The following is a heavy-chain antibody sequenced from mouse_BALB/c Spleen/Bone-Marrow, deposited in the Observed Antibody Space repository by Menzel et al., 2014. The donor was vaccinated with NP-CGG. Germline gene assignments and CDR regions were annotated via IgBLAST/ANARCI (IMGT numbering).Heavy chain of an antibody. CDR2: IDPANGNT. D-gene: IGHD2-14*01. Sequence: VQLQQSGAELVKPGASVKLSCTASGFNIKDTYMPWVKQSPEQGLEWIGRIDPANGNTKYDPKFQGKATITADTSSNTAYLQLSSMTSEDTAVYYCAVYRYDGRGFAYWGQGTLVTVSA. CDR1: GFNIKDTY. J-gene: IGHJ3*01. V-gene: IGHV14-3*02. CDR3: AVYRYDGRGFAY.